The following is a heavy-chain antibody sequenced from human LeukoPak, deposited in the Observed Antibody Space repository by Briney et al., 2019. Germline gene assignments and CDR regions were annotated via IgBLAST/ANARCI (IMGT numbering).Heavy chain of an antibody. CDR3: ANLIVVVTAPSYGMDV. CDR1: GFTFSSYD. CDR2: ISGRGGST. J-gene: IGHJ6*02. Sequence: GGSLRLSCAASGFTFSSYDMSWVRQAPGKGLEWVSGISGRGGSTYYADSVKGRFTISRDNSKNTLYLQMNSLRAEDTAVYYCANLIVVVTAPSYGMDVWGQGTTVTVSS. D-gene: IGHD2-21*02. V-gene: IGHV3-23*01.